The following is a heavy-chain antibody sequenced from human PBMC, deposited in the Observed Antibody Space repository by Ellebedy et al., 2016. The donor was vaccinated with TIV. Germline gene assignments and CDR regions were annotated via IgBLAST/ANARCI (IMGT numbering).Heavy chain of an antibody. Sequence: GESLKISCAASGFTFSSYWMHWVRQAPGKGLVWVSRINSDGSSTSYADSVKGRFTISRDNAKNSLYLQMNSLRAEDTAVYYCARGSGVYYDSSGYYTHAFDIWGQGTMVTVSS. CDR3: ARGSGVYYDSSGYYTHAFDI. V-gene: IGHV3-74*01. CDR1: GFTFSSYW. J-gene: IGHJ3*02. CDR2: INSDGSST. D-gene: IGHD3-22*01.